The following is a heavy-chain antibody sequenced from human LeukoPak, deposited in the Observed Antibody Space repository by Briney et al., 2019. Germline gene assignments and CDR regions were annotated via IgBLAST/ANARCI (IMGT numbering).Heavy chain of an antibody. Sequence: SETLSLTCTVSGGSISSGTNYWSWIRQPAGKGLEWIGRISTSGSTNYNPSLKSRVTMSVDTSKNQFSLNLSSVTAADTAVYYCARVVAAAGIVDYWGQGTLVTVSS. V-gene: IGHV4-61*02. CDR2: ISTSGST. J-gene: IGHJ4*02. CDR3: ARVVAAAGIVDY. D-gene: IGHD6-13*01. CDR1: GGSISSGTNY.